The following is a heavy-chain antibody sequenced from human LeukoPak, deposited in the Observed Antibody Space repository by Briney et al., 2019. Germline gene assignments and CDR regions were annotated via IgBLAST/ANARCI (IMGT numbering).Heavy chain of an antibody. V-gene: IGHV4-39*01. CDR3: ARTTTVTTRGYYYYMDV. CDR2: IYYSGST. Sequence: SETLSLTCTVSGGSISSSSYYWGWIRQPPGKGLEWIGSIYYSGSTYYNPSLKSRVTISVDTSKNQFSLKLSSVTAADTAVYYCARTTTVTTRGYYYYMDVWGKGTTVTISS. CDR1: GGSISSSSYY. J-gene: IGHJ6*03. D-gene: IGHD4-17*01.